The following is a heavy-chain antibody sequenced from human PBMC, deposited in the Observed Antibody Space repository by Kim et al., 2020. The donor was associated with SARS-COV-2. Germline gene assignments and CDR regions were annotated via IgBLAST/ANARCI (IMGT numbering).Heavy chain of an antibody. CDR2: IIPIFGTA. J-gene: IGHJ5*02. CDR3: ATDNPELLRDAWFDP. D-gene: IGHD1-26*01. CDR1: GGTFSSYA. V-gene: IGHV1-69*13. Sequence: SVKVSCKASGGTFSSYAISWVRQAPGQGLEWMGGIIPIFGTANYAQKFQGRVTITADESTSTAYMELSSLRSEDTAVYYCATDNPELLRDAWFDPWGQGTLVTVSS.